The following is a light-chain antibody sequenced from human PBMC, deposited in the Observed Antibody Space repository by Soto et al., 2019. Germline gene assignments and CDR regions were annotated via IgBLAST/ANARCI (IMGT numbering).Light chain of an antibody. CDR3: QQYETLPYT. Sequence: QMTQSPSSLPASVGDRVTIACQASQDINNFLNWYQQKPGEAPKLLIFHTSNLEAGVPSRFSGSGSGTSFTLTITSLQPEDFATYYCQQYETLPYTFAPGTKVDIK. CDR2: HTS. V-gene: IGKV1-33*01. CDR1: QDINNF. J-gene: IGKJ2*01.